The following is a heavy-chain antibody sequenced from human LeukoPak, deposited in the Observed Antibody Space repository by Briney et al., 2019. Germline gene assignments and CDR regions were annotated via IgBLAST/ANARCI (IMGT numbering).Heavy chain of an antibody. CDR2: ISGSGGST. D-gene: IGHD6-19*01. Sequence: GGSLRLSCAASGFTFSSYGMSWVRQAPGKGLEWVSAISGSGGSTYYADSVKGRFTISRDNSKNTLYLQMNSLRAEDTAVYYCAKDLPSSGWSYYYYYYMDVWGKGTTVTVSS. CDR1: GFTFSSYG. V-gene: IGHV3-23*01. CDR3: AKDLPSSGWSYYYYYYMDV. J-gene: IGHJ6*03.